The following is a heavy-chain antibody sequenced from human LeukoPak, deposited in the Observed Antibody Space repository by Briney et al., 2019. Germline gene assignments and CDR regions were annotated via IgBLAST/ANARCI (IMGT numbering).Heavy chain of an antibody. V-gene: IGHV3-21*01. J-gene: IGHJ4*02. CDR1: GFTFSSYS. D-gene: IGHD2-8*01. Sequence: PGGSLRLSCAASGFTFSSYSMNWVRQAPGKGLEWVSSISSSSSYIYYADSVKGRFTISRDNAKNSLYLQMNSLRAEDTAVYYCARDGVHGRGVNGYWGQGTLVTVSS. CDR2: ISSSSSYI. CDR3: ARDGVHGRGVNGY.